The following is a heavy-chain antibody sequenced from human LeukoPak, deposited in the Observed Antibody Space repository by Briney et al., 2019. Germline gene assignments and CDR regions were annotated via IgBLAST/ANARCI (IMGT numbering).Heavy chain of an antibody. CDR2: INPNNSGT. CDR1: GYTFTGYY. D-gene: IGHD1-26*01. J-gene: IGHJ4*02. Sequence: GASVTVSFKASGYTFTGYYMHLGRQAPGQGLEWMGWINPNNSGTNYAHKFQGRVTMTSDTSISTAYMALNRLRSDDTAVYYCARESLVGATTPFDYWGQGTLVTVP. CDR3: ARESLVGATTPFDY. V-gene: IGHV1-2*07.